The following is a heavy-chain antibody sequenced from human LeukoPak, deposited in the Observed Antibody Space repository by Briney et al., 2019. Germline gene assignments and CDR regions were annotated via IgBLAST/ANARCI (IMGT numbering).Heavy chain of an antibody. CDR2: IKQDGSKK. CDR1: GFTFSNNW. V-gene: IGHV3-7*04. CDR3: ARGFNPDY. Sequence: GGSLRHSCAASGFTFSNNWMNWVRQAPGKGLEWVANIKQDGSKKCYVDSVKGRFTISRDNAKNSLYLQMNSLRVEDTAVYYCARGFNPDYWGQGTLVTVSS. J-gene: IGHJ4*02.